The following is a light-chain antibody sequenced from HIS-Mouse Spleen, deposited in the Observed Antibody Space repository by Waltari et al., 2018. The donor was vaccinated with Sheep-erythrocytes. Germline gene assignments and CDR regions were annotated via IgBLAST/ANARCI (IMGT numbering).Light chain of an antibody. CDR3: MQALQTPYT. CDR2: AAS. CDR1: QSISSY. Sequence: DIQMTQSPSSLSASVGDRVTITCLASQSISSYLNWYQQKPGKAPKLLIYAASSLQSGVPSRFSGSGSGTDFTLKISRVEAEDVGVYYCMQALQTPYTFGQGTKLEIK. V-gene: IGKV1-39*01. J-gene: IGKJ2*01.